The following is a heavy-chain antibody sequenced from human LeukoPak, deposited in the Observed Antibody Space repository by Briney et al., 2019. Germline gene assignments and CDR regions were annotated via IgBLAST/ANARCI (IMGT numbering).Heavy chain of an antibody. J-gene: IGHJ6*03. D-gene: IGHD6-19*01. V-gene: IGHV3-33*01. CDR1: GFTFSSYG. Sequence: GGSLRLSCAASGFTFSSYGMHWVRQAPGKGLEGVAVIWYDGGNKYYAHSVKGRFTISRDNSKNTLYLQMNSLRAEDTAVYYCARDREQWLGENYYLYVWGKGTTVTVSS. CDR3: ARDREQWLGENYYLYV. CDR2: IWYDGGNK.